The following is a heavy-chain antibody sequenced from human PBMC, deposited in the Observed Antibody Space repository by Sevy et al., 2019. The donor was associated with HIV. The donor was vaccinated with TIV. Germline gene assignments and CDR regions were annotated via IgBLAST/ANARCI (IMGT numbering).Heavy chain of an antibody. Sequence: ASVKVSCKASGYIFSDYYIHWVRQAPGQGLEWTAWINSDSGVTNYAQRFQGEVTVTRDTSLRTAYLELTNLKSNDTAIYYCARLTTQPTSDLYGLDVWGQGTTVTVSS. CDR2: INSDSGVT. J-gene: IGHJ6*02. CDR1: GYIFSDYY. V-gene: IGHV1-2*02. CDR3: ARLTTQPTSDLYGLDV. D-gene: IGHD4-17*01.